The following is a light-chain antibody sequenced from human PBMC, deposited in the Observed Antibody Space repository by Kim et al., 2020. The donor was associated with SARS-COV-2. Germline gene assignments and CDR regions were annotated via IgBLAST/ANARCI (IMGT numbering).Light chain of an antibody. CDR3: QSSDSTTVV. J-gene: IGLJ2*01. Sequence: GKTVTISCTRSSGSIASSYVQWYQQRPGSSPTTVIYEDNERPSGVPDRFSGSIYSSSNSASLTISGLKTEDEADYYCQSSDSTTVVFGGGTQLTVL. V-gene: IGLV6-57*01. CDR1: SGSIASSY. CDR2: EDN.